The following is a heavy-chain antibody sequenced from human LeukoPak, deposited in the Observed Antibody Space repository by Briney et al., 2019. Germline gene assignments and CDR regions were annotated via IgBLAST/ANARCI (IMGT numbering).Heavy chain of an antibody. CDR1: GFTFDDYA. Sequence: GGSLRLSCAASGFTFDDYAMHWVRQAPGKGLEWVSGISWNSGYIGYADSVKGRFTISRDNAKNTLYLQMNSLRAEDTAVYYCARAQDYGDDNWFDPWGQGTLVTVSS. V-gene: IGHV3-9*01. CDR2: ISWNSGYI. D-gene: IGHD4-17*01. J-gene: IGHJ5*02. CDR3: ARAQDYGDDNWFDP.